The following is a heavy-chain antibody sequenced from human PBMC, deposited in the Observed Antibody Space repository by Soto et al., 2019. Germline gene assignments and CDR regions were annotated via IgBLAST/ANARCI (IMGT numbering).Heavy chain of an antibody. CDR2: IYYTGKT. V-gene: IGHV4-30-4*01. Sequence: QVQLQESGPGLVKLSQTLSLTCSVSGDYIHVGGYYWTWIRQRPGKGLEWMGYIYYTGKTYFNPSIESRLTMSVDRSKIQFALQFPSVTAAVTAVYFCGRDLTSNANCIDPRGQGTLVTVSS. CDR1: GDYIHVGGYY. CDR3: GRDLTSNANCIDP. D-gene: IGHD2-2*01. J-gene: IGHJ5*02.